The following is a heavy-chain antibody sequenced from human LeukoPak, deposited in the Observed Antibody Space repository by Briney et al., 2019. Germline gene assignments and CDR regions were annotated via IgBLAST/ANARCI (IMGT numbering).Heavy chain of an antibody. CDR2: IYYSGST. D-gene: IGHD3-16*01. CDR1: GGSISSSSYY. Sequence: PSETLSLTCTVSGGSISSSSYYWGWIRQPTGKGLEWIGSIYYSGSTYYNPSLKSRVTISVDTSKNQFSLKLSSVTAADTAVYYCGRSAGFVHFDHWGQGTLVTVSS. J-gene: IGHJ4*02. CDR3: GRSAGFVHFDH. V-gene: IGHV4-39*07.